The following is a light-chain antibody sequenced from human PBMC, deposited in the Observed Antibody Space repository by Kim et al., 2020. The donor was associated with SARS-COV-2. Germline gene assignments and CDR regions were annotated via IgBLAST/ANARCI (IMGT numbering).Light chain of an antibody. J-gene: IGLJ3*02. Sequence: SYELTQPPSASVAPGKTARITCWGTNIGSKSVNWYQQKPGQAPVLVIHYDTNRPSGIPERFSGSNSGNTATLTISRGEAGDEADYYCQVWEAGALQGVFGGGTKLPVL. V-gene: IGLV3-21*01. CDR3: QVWEAGALQGV. CDR1: NIGSKS. CDR2: YDT.